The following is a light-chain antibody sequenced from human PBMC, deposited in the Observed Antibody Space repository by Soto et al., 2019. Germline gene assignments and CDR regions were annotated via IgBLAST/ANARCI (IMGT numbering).Light chain of an antibody. V-gene: IGKV3-20*01. CDR2: GAS. CDR3: QQYGSLSWT. Sequence: EIVLTQSPGTLSLSPGERATLSCRASQNVDTNYLAWYQQKPGQAPRIIIFGASGRATGLPDRFSGSGSQKDFTLTIRRLEPEDFAMYYCQQYGSLSWTFGQGTKVEIK. CDR1: QNVDTNY. J-gene: IGKJ1*01.